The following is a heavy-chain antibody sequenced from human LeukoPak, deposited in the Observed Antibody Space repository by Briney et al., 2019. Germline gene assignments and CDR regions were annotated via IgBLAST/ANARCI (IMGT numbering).Heavy chain of an antibody. J-gene: IGHJ4*02. CDR3: AKYYYEGTGASPLDY. Sequence: GGSLRPSCVASGFSFSSYGMHWVRQAPGEGLQWVSFIRYDGSAKYYADSVKGRFTISRDSSKSTLYLQMNSLRLEDTAIYYCAKYYYEGTGASPLDYWGQGTLVTVSS. D-gene: IGHD3-22*01. V-gene: IGHV3-30*02. CDR1: GFSFSSYG. CDR2: IRYDGSAK.